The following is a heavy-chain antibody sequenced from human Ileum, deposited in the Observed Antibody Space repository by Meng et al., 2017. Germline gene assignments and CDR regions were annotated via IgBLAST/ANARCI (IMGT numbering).Heavy chain of an antibody. CDR2: INPNSGDT. D-gene: IGHD1-26*01. J-gene: IGHJ4*02. V-gene: IGHV1-2*06. CDR1: GYTFTAFY. Sequence: VQLGQAGAEVKKPGASVKVSCKASGYTFTAFYMHWVRQAPGQGLEWMGRINPNSGDTKCAQKFQGRVTMTRDTSISTAYMELSTLTSDDTAMYDCARDLRGGGSYYLSYWGQGTLVTVSS. CDR3: ARDLRGGGSYYLSY.